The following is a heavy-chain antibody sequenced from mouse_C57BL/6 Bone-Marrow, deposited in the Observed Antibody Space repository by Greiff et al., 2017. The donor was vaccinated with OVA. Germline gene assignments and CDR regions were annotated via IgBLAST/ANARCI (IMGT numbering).Heavy chain of an antibody. Sequence: QVQLQQSGAELVRPGTSVKVSCKASGYAFTNYLIEWVKQRPGQGLEWIGVINPGSGGTNYNEKFKGKATLTADKSSSTAYMQLSSLTSEDSAVYFCARDGYYGGPRFAYWGQGTLVTVSA. V-gene: IGHV1-54*01. CDR1: GYAFTNYL. D-gene: IGHD2-3*01. CDR2: INPGSGGT. J-gene: IGHJ3*01. CDR3: ARDGYYGGPRFAY.